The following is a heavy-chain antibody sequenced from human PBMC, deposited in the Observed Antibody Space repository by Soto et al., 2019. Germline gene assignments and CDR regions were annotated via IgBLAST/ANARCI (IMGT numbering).Heavy chain of an antibody. D-gene: IGHD2-2*01. Sequence: QVQLVQSGAEVKKPGASVKVSCKASGYTFTSYDINWVRQATGQGLEWMGWMNPNSGNTGYAQKFQGRVTRTRNTSISTAYMELSSLRSEDTAVYYCARSACASTSCYGVYYYYMDVWGKGTTVTVSS. V-gene: IGHV1-8*01. CDR2: MNPNSGNT. CDR3: ARSACASTSCYGVYYYYMDV. J-gene: IGHJ6*03. CDR1: GYTFTSYD.